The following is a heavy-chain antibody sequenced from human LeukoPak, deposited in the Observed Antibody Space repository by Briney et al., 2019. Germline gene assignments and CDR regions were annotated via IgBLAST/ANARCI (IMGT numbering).Heavy chain of an antibody. D-gene: IGHD3-10*01. J-gene: IGHJ4*02. CDR2: ISPKSGGT. CDR3: AADRAGSYLRFVY. CDR1: GYNFTDYY. V-gene: IGHV1-2*02. Sequence: GASVKLSCNVSGYNFTDYYIHWVRQAPGQGLEWMGWISPKSGGTNYAQKFRGRVTMTRDTSISTAYMELSSVRFEDTAVYYCAADRAGSYLRFVYWGQGTPVTVSS.